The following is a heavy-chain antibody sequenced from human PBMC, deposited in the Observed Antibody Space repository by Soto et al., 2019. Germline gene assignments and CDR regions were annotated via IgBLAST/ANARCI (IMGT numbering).Heavy chain of an antibody. V-gene: IGHV1-8*01. J-gene: IGHJ6*03. D-gene: IGHD2-8*01. Sequence: ASVKVSCQASGYTFTSYDINWVRQETGQGLEWMGWMNPNSGNTGYAQKFQGRVTMTRNTSISTAYMELSSLRSEDTAVYYCARGQRYCTNGVCYPDKYYYYYMDVWGKGTTVTVSS. CDR1: GYTFTSYD. CDR3: ARGQRYCTNGVCYPDKYYYYYMDV. CDR2: MNPNSGNT.